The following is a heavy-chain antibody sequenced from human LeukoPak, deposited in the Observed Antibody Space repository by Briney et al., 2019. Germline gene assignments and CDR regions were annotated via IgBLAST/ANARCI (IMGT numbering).Heavy chain of an antibody. CDR2: INHSGST. D-gene: IGHD3-22*01. V-gene: IGHV4-34*01. CDR1: GGSFSGYY. J-gene: IGHJ5*02. Sequence: SETMSLTCAVYGGSFSGYYWSWIRQPPGKGLEWIGEINHSGSTNYNPSLKSRVTISVDMSKSQFSLKLSSVTAADTAVYYCASTDYYDSSGYYTWGQGTLVTVSS. CDR3: ASTDYYDSSGYYT.